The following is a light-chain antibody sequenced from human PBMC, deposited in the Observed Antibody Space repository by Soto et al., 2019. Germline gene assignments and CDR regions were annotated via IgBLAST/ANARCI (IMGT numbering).Light chain of an antibody. Sequence: QSALTQPASVSGSPGQSITISCAGTSSDIGAYKYVSWYQQHPGKAPTLVIYDVSNRPSGVSNRFSGSKSGNTASLTISGLQPEDEADYYCSSYTTSDTLIFGGGTKLTVL. CDR3: SSYTTSDTLI. CDR2: DVS. J-gene: IGLJ2*01. V-gene: IGLV2-14*01. CDR1: SSDIGAYKY.